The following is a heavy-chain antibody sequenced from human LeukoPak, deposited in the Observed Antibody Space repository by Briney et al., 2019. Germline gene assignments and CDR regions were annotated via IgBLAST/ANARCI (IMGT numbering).Heavy chain of an antibody. J-gene: IGHJ4*02. CDR3: AREKTIFGVTPFDY. V-gene: IGHV3-30*02. CDR2: IWYDASNK. Sequence: GGSLRLSCATSGFSFSAYGMHWVRQAPGKGLEWVAYIWYDASNKDYAGSVKGRFTISRDSSKSTVYLQMNSLRPEDTAVYYCAREKTIFGVTPFDYWGQGTLVTVSS. CDR1: GFSFSAYG. D-gene: IGHD3-3*01.